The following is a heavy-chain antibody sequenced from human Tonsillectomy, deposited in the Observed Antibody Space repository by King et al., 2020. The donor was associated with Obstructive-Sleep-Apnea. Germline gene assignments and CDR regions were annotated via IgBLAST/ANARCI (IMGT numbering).Heavy chain of an antibody. V-gene: IGHV4-30-2*01. D-gene: IGHD2-21*01. CDR2: IYHSGST. Sequence: LQLQESGSGLVKPSQTLSLTCAVSGGSISSGGYSWSWIRQPPGKGLEWIGYIYHSGSTYYNPSLKSRVTISVDRSKNQFSLKLSSVTAADTAVYYCARDRGCYKFDYWGQGTLVTVSS. J-gene: IGHJ4*02. CDR1: GGSISSGGYS. CDR3: ARDRGCYKFDY.